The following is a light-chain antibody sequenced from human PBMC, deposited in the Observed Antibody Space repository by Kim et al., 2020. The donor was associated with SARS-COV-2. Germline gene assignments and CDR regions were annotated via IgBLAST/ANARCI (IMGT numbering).Light chain of an antibody. V-gene: IGKV1D-12*01. Sequence: AYVGDRVTITCRASQSISSWLAWYQQRPGKAPKLLIYAASSLQSGVPSRFSGSGSGTDFTLTISSLQPEDFATYYCQQANSFPITFGQGTRLEIK. CDR2: AAS. CDR3: QQANSFPIT. J-gene: IGKJ5*01. CDR1: QSISSW.